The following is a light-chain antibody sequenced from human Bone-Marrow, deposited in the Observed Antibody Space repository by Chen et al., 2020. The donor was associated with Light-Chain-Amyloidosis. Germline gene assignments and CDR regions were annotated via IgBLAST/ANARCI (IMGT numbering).Light chain of an antibody. CDR1: SGSIATNY. Sequence: NFMLTQPHSVSESPGKTVIISCTRSSGSIATNYVQWYQQRPCSSPTTVIYEDDQRPSGVPDRFSGSIDRSSNSASLTISGRKTEDEADYYCQSYQGSSQGVFGGGTKLTVL. CDR2: EDD. CDR3: QSYQGSSQGV. V-gene: IGLV6-57*01. J-gene: IGLJ3*02.